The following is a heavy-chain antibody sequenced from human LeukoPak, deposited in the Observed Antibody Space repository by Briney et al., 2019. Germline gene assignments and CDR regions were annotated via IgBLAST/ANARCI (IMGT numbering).Heavy chain of an antibody. D-gene: IGHD3-3*01. CDR1: GFTFSSYD. CDR3: ARARALEWDNWFDP. V-gene: IGHV3-13*01. Sequence: PGGSLRLSCAASGFTFSSYDMHWVRHATGKGLECVSAIGTAGDTYYPGSVKGRFTISRENAKNSLYLQMNSLRAGDTAVYYCARARALEWDNWFDPWGQGTLVTVSS. J-gene: IGHJ5*02. CDR2: IGTAGDT.